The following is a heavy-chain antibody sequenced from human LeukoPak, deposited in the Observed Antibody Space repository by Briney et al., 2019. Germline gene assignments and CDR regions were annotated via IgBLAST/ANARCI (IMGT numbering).Heavy chain of an antibody. J-gene: IGHJ5*02. V-gene: IGHV4-38-2*02. CDR3: ARDPRWLTPDCTSTSCYENYFDP. CDR1: GYSINNGYQ. CDR2: IYHNGGA. Sequence: SETLSLACAVSGYSINNGYQWAWIRQSPGRGLEWIGSIYHNGGAHYNPSLRSRVVISVDTSNNQFSLRLSSVTVADTAVYYCARDPRWLTPDCTSTSCYENYFDPWGRGTLVTVSS. D-gene: IGHD2-2*01.